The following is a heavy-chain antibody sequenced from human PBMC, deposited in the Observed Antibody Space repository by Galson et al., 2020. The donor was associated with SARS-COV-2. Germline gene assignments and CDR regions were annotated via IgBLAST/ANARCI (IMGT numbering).Heavy chain of an antibody. Sequence: ASVKVSCKASGYMFTAYAMHWVRQDPGQRLEWMGWINAGNGDTKYSQKFQGRVTITRDTSASTVYMELSRLRSEDTAVYYCARDDRWYSTSWDYYYMDVWGKGTTVTVSS. V-gene: IGHV1-3*01. J-gene: IGHJ6*03. D-gene: IGHD6-6*01. CDR1: GYMFTAYA. CDR2: INAGNGDT. CDR3: ARDDRWYSTSWDYYYMDV.